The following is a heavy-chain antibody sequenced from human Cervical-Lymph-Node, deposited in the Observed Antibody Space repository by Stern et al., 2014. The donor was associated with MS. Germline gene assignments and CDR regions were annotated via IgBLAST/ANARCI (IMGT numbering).Heavy chain of an antibody. V-gene: IGHV3-66*02. CDR2: IYSGGST. D-gene: IGHD3-16*01. Sequence: EVQLVESGGGLVQPGGSLRLSCAVSGFPVSSNHMSWVRQAPGKGLEWVSLIYSGGSTSYADSVRGRFTISRDNSKNTLYLQMNSLRTEDTAVYYCAGGPNRGYWGQGTLVTVSS. CDR1: GFPVSSNH. CDR3: AGGPNRGY. J-gene: IGHJ4*02.